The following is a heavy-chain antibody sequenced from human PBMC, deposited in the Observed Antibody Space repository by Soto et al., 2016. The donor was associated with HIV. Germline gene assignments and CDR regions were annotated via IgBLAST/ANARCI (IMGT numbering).Heavy chain of an antibody. J-gene: IGHJ6*02. D-gene: IGHD2-21*01. CDR2: IRSKANNYAT. CDR3: TRLLWSHIRTYGMDV. Sequence: EVQLVESGGGLVQPGGSLKLSCVASGFTFSGSAMHWVRQASGKGLEWVGRIRSKANNYATAYAASVKGRFTFSRDDSKNTAYLQMNSLKIEDTAVYYCTRLLWSHIRTYGMDVWGQGTTVTVS. V-gene: IGHV3-73*01. CDR1: GFTFSGSA.